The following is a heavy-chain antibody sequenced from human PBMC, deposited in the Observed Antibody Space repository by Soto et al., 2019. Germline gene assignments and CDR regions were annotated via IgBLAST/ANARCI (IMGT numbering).Heavy chain of an antibody. CDR1: GFTFSSYA. D-gene: IGHD1-26*01. Sequence: EVQLVESGGGSVQPGGSLRLSCAASGFTFSSYAMHWVRQAPGKGLEYVSAISSNGGSTYYANSVKDRFTISRDNSKNTLYLQMGSLRAEDMAVYYCARDVLGGRYSMDVWGQGTTVTVSS. V-gene: IGHV3-64*01. CDR2: ISSNGGST. CDR3: ARDVLGGRYSMDV. J-gene: IGHJ6*03.